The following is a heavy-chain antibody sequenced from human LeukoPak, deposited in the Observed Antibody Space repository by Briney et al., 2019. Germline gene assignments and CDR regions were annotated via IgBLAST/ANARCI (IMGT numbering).Heavy chain of an antibody. CDR2: IYPGGSDT. D-gene: IGHD2-15*01. CDR3: ARVYLDCSGGTCLDFDY. J-gene: IGHJ4*02. Sequence: GESLKISCKGSGYRFTSYWIAWVRQMPDKGLEWMGIIYPGGSDTRYSPSFQGQATISADKSISTAFLQWSSLKASDTAIYYCARVYLDCSGGTCLDFDYWGQGTLVTVPS. V-gene: IGHV5-51*01. CDR1: GYRFTSYW.